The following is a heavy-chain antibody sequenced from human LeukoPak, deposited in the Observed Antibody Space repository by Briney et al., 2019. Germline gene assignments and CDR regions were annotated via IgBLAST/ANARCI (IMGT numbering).Heavy chain of an antibody. CDR1: GFSVSSNY. Sequence: GGSLRLSCPASGFSVSSNYMSWVRQAPGKGLEWVSVISWNSGSIGYADSVKGRFTISRDNAKNSLYLQMNSLRAEDTALYYCAKGGSGFGELLGLVDAFDIWGQGTMVTVSS. CDR3: AKGGSGFGELLGLVDAFDI. D-gene: IGHD3-10*01. J-gene: IGHJ3*02. CDR2: ISWNSGSI. V-gene: IGHV3-9*01.